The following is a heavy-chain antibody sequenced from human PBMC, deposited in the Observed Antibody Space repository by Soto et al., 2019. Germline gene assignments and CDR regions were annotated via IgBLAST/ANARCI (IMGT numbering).Heavy chain of an antibody. CDR1: GFTFSSYA. CDR3: AKDRSNAWYGVGF. CDR2: IGGSGGNT. J-gene: IGHJ4*02. V-gene: IGHV3-23*01. D-gene: IGHD6-19*01. Sequence: EVRLLESGGGLVQPGGSLRLSCAASGFTFSSYAMSWVRQAPGKGLEWVSAIGGSGGNTYYADSAKGRFTISRDNSKNTLYLQMNGLRAEDTAVYYCAKDRSNAWYGVGFWGQGPLVTVSS.